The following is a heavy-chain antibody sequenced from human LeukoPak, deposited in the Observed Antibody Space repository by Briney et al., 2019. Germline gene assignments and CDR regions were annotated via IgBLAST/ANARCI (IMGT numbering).Heavy chain of an antibody. D-gene: IGHD3-22*01. V-gene: IGHV1-69*13. J-gene: IGHJ4*02. CDR3: ARSYYDSSGYYYNRYYFDY. Sequence: GASVKVSCKASGGTFSSYAISWVRQAPGQGLEWIGGIIPIFGTANYAQKFQGRVTITADESTSTAYMELSSLRSEDTAVYYCARSYYDSSGYYYNRYYFDYWGQGTLVTVSS. CDR1: GGTFSSYA. CDR2: IIPIFGTA.